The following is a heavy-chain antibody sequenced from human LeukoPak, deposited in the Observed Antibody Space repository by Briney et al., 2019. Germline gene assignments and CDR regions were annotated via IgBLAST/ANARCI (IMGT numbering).Heavy chain of an antibody. Sequence: ASVKVSCKASGYTFTSYGISWVRQAPGQGLEWMGWISAYNGNTNYAQKLQGRVTMTTDTSTSTAYMELRSLRSDDTAVYYCARRLRYSYGYGEFDYWGQGTLVTVSS. D-gene: IGHD5-18*01. CDR3: ARRLRYSYGYGEFDY. CDR2: ISAYNGNT. CDR1: GYTFTSYG. V-gene: IGHV1-18*01. J-gene: IGHJ4*02.